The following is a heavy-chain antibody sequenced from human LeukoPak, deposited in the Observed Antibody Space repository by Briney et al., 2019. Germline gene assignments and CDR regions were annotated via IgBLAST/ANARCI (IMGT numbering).Heavy chain of an antibody. Sequence: PGGSLRLSCAASGFTFSNAWMSWVRQAPGKGLEWVSYISSSGSTIYYADSVKGRFTISRDNAKNSLYLQMNSLRAEDTAVYYCAREGIAAAGTMDYYYYMDVWGKGTTVTISS. CDR1: GFTFSNAW. CDR3: AREGIAAAGTMDYYYYMDV. CDR2: ISSSGSTI. D-gene: IGHD6-13*01. V-gene: IGHV3-11*04. J-gene: IGHJ6*03.